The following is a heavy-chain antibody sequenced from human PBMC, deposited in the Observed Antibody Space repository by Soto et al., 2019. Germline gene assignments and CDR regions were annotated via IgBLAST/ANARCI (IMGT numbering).Heavy chain of an antibody. CDR3: AHSPYSSIAWYGAYDI. D-gene: IGHD6-19*01. J-gene: IGHJ3*02. V-gene: IGHV2-5*02. Sequence: QITLKESGPTLVKPTLTLTLTCTFSGFSLSTTGVGVGWIRQVRGKALEWLAIIYWDDDKRYKPSLKSRLTITKDTSKNQVVLKMSNTDPVDTATYYCAHSPYSSIAWYGAYDIWRQGTMVTVSS. CDR2: IYWDDDK. CDR1: GFSLSTTGVG.